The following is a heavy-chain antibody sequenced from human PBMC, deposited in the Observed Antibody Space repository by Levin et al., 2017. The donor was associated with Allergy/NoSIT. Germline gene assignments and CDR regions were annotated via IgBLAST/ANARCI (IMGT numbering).Heavy chain of an antibody. Sequence: SVKVSCKASGGTFSRSALSWVRQAPGQGLVWVGGIMPILGTANYAQSFQGRVTISADESSFTMFLDLSSLRPEDTAIYYCARGVMGGNFGLDVWGQGTTVIVSS. D-gene: IGHD3-16*01. V-gene: IGHV1-69*13. CDR3: ARGVMGGNFGLDV. CDR2: IMPILGTA. J-gene: IGHJ6*02. CDR1: GGTFSRSA.